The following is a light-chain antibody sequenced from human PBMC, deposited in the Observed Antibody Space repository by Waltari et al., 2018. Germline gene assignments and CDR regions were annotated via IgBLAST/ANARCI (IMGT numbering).Light chain of an antibody. CDR2: GAS. CDR3: QQYATSPWT. CDR1: QSVGRNY. Sequence: DIVSTQSPGTLALSPGERATLSCRASQSVGRNYLAWYHQKPGQAPRLLIYGASSRATGIPERFSGSGSGTDFTLNNLSLEREDFAVYCCQQYATSPWTSGQGTKVDLK. J-gene: IGKJ1*01. V-gene: IGKV3-20*01.